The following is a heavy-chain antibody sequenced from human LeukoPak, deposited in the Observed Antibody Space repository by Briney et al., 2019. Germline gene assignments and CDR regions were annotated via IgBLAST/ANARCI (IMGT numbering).Heavy chain of an antibody. J-gene: IGHJ5*02. V-gene: IGHV1-69*13. CDR3: ARHSKTYYYGSYRFDP. CDR1: GGTFSSYA. D-gene: IGHD3-10*01. CDR2: IIPIFGTA. Sequence: SVKVSCKASGGTFSSYAISWVRQAPGQGLERMGGIIPIFGTANYAQKFQGRVTITADESTSTAYMELSSLRSEDTAVYYCARHSKTYYYGSYRFDPWGQGTLVTVSS.